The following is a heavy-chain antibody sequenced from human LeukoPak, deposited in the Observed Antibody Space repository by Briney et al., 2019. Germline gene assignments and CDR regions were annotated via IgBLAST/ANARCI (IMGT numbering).Heavy chain of an antibody. J-gene: IGHJ6*03. D-gene: IGHD4-17*01. CDR3: ARDHGEGFSRLREPYYYNYMDV. Sequence: GGSLRLSCAASGFTFRRYGMIWVRQAPGKGLEWVSVISGSGGSTYYGDSVKGRFTISRDNSKNTLYLQMNSLRAEDTAVYYCARDHGEGFSRLREPYYYNYMDVWGKGTTVTVSS. CDR1: GFTFRRYG. CDR2: ISGSGGST. V-gene: IGHV3-23*01.